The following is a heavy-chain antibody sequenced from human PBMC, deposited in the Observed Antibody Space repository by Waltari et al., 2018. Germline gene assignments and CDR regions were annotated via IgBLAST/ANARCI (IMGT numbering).Heavy chain of an antibody. CDR2: IKGEGSEK. CDR3: ARGFDA. V-gene: IGHV3-7*01. CDR1: GFTFSLNW. Sequence: EVQLVESGGGLVQPGGSLGVACAASGFTFSLNWMHWVRQAPGKGLEWVANIKGEGSEKYYVDSVRGRFTISRDNAKNTLSLEMNSVTAEDTAVYYCARGFDAWGQGTLVTVSS. J-gene: IGHJ5*02.